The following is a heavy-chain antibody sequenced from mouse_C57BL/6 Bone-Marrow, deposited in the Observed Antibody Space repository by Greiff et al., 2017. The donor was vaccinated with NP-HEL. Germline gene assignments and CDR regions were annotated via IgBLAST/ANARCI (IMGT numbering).Heavy chain of an antibody. CDR1: GYTFTSYW. J-gene: IGHJ1*03. CDR2: IDPSDSYT. Sequence: VQLQQPGAELVMPGASVKLSCKASGYTFTSYWMHWVKQRPGQGLEWIGEIDPSDSYTNYNQKFKGKSTLTVDKSSSTAYMQLSSLTSEDSAVYYCARRTYGSSYWYFDVWGTGTTVTVSS. V-gene: IGHV1-69*01. CDR3: ARRTYGSSYWYFDV. D-gene: IGHD1-1*01.